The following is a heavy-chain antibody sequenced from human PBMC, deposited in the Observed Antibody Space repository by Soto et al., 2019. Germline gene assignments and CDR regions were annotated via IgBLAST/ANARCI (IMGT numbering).Heavy chain of an antibody. CDR2: IYDGGTA. D-gene: IGHD3-16*01. CDR3: YGSGGN. CDR1: GGSISSYY. J-gene: IGHJ4*02. V-gene: IGHV4-59*01. Sequence: SETLSLTCTVSGGSISSYYWSWIRQPPGKGLEWIGHIYDGGTANYNPSLKSRVTISVDTSKNQFSLNLSSVTAADTAMYYCYGSGGNWGKGTLVTVSS.